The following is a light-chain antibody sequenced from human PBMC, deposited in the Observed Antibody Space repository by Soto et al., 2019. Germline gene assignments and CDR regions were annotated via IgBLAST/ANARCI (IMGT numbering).Light chain of an antibody. J-gene: IGKJ2*01. CDR1: QSISSW. V-gene: IGKV1-5*03. CDR2: KAS. CDR3: QQYNGLYT. Sequence: DIQMTQSPSTLSASVGDRVTITCRASQSISSWLAWYQQKPGKAPKLLIYKASSLESGVPSRFSGSGSGTGCSRTVGSVQPDDFATCYWQQYNGLYTFGQGTKLEMK.